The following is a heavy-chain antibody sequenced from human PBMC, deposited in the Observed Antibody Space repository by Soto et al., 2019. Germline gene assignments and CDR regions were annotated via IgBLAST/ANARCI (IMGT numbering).Heavy chain of an antibody. Sequence: EVQLLESGGDFVQPGGSLRLACEASGFTFSNYAMSWVRQAPGKGLEWVSSISGGSSKKNYADSVKGRFTISRDNSKNTLFLQMSSLRVEDTAVYFCAKDSRDNSPTRDPFGTWGQGTLVTVSS. V-gene: IGHV3-23*01. CDR2: ISGGSSKK. J-gene: IGHJ5*02. D-gene: IGHD1-20*01. CDR1: GFTFSNYA. CDR3: AKDSRDNSPTRDPFGT.